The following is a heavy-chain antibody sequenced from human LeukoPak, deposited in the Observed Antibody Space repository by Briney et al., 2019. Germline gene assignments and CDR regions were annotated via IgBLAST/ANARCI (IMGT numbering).Heavy chain of an antibody. CDR1: GYTFTSYY. V-gene: IGHV1-46*01. J-gene: IGHJ4*02. CDR2: INPTGGST. CDR3: ARDKVGRGPTHLDY. D-gene: IGHD1-26*01. Sequence: ASVKVSCKASGYTFTSYYMHWVRQAPGQGLEWMGLINPTGGSTGYAQKFQGRVTMTRDMSTSTEYMELSSLRSEDTAIYYCARDKVGRGPTHLDYWGQGALVTVSS.